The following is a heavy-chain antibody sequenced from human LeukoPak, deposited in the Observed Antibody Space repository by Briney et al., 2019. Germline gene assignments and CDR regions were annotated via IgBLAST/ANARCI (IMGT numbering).Heavy chain of an antibody. CDR3: ARIGSRYSSSSNAFDI. J-gene: IGHJ3*02. CDR2: IYHSGST. Sequence: SETLSLTCTVSGYSISSGFYWGWIRQPPGKGLECIGSIYHSGSTYYNPSLKSRVTISVDTSKNQFSLNLSSVTAADTAMYYCARIGSRYSSSSNAFDIWGQGTMVTVSS. CDR1: GYSISSGFY. V-gene: IGHV4-38-2*02. D-gene: IGHD6-6*01.